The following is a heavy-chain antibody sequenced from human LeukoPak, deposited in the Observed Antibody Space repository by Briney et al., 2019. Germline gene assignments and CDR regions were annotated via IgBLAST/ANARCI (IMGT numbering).Heavy chain of an antibody. Sequence: GGSLRLSCAASGFTFSDYALIWVRQAPGEGLEWISAIRGTGGTTYYADSVKGRCTISRDNSRKTVNRQMNSMRAEDTALYCCGKDPSGDYVGAFDSWGPGTMVTVSS. J-gene: IGHJ3*01. CDR2: IRGTGGTT. CDR1: GFTFSDYA. D-gene: IGHD4-17*01. CDR3: GKDPSGDYVGAFDS. V-gene: IGHV3-23*01.